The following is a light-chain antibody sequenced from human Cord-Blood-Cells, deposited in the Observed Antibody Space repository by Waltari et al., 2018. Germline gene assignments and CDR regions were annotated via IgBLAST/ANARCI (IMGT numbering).Light chain of an antibody. CDR1: QSVSSY. J-gene: IGKJ3*01. CDR3: QQRSNWPLFP. CDR2: DAY. V-gene: IGKV3-11*01. Sequence: EIVLTQSPATVSLAPGDRATLSCRSSQSVSSYLAWYQQKPGQAPRLLISDAYNRATGIPARFSGSGSGTDFTLTISSLEPEDFAVYYCQQRSNWPLFPVGPGPKVDIK.